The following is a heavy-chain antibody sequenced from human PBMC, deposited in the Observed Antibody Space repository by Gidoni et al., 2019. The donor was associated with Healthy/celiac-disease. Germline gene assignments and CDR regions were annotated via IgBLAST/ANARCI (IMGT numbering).Heavy chain of an antibody. CDR3: AREPLDGGRNY. CDR1: GGSISSGSYY. V-gene: IGHV4-61*02. Sequence: QVQLQESGPGLVKPSQTLSITCTVSGGSISSGSYYWSWIRQPAGKGLEWIGRIYTSGSTNYNPSLKSRVTISVDTSKNQFSLKLSSVTAADTAVYYCAREPLDGGRNYWGQGTLVTVSS. CDR2: IYTSGST. D-gene: IGHD2-15*01. J-gene: IGHJ4*02.